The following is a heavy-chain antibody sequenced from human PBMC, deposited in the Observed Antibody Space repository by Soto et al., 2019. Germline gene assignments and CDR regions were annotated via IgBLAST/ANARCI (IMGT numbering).Heavy chain of an antibody. D-gene: IGHD2-2*01. CDR2: ISAYNGNT. V-gene: IGHV1-18*01. Sequence: QVQLVQSGAEVKKPGASVKVSCKASGYTFTSYGISWVRQAPGQGLEWMGWISAYNGNTNYAQKLQGRVTMTTDTTTRPXXRXVXXLRSYDTDVYYCARGSTGASDSVVVPADRGGWFDPWGQGTLVTVSS. CDR1: GYTFTSYG. J-gene: IGHJ5*02. CDR3: ARGSTGASDSVVVPADRGGWFDP.